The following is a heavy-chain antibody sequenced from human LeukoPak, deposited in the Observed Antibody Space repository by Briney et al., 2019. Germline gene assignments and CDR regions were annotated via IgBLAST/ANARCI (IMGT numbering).Heavy chain of an antibody. J-gene: IGHJ5*02. CDR3: ARDMLVVPAAIDP. CDR2: INSDGSST. CDR1: GFTFSSYW. V-gene: IGHV3-74*01. D-gene: IGHD2-2*01. Sequence: GGSLRLSCAASGFTFSSYWMHWVRQAPGKGLVWVSRINSDGSSTGYADSVKGRFTISRDNAKNTLYLQMNSLRAEDTAVYYCARDMLVVPAAIDPWGQGTLVTVSS.